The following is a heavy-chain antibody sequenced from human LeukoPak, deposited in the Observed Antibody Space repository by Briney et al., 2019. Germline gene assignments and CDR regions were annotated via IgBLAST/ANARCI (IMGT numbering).Heavy chain of an antibody. V-gene: IGHV4-59*01. CDR3: ARGGGGFSHGRFDY. J-gene: IGHJ4*02. CDR1: SGSINNYY. D-gene: IGHD5-18*01. Sequence: SETLSLTCTVSSGSINNYYWSWIRQPPGKGLEWIGYIYYSGRTNYKPSLKNRATMSVDTSKNHFSLKLTSVTAADTAVYYCARGGGGFSHGRFDYWGLGTLVTVSS. CDR2: IYYSGRT.